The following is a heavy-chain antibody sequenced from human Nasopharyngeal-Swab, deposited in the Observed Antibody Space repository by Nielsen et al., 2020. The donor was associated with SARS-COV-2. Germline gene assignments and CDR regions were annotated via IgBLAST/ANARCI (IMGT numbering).Heavy chain of an antibody. CDR2: IKQDGSEK. CDR1: GFTFSSYR. J-gene: IGHJ4*02. Sequence: GGSLRLSCEASGFTFSSYRMSWVRQAPGKGLEWVANIKQDGSEKYYVGSVKGRFTISRDNAKNSLYLQMNSLRAGDTAVYYCARDEGLIPLDYWGQGTLVTVSS. CDR3: ARDEGLIPLDY. D-gene: IGHD2-8*01. V-gene: IGHV3-7*01.